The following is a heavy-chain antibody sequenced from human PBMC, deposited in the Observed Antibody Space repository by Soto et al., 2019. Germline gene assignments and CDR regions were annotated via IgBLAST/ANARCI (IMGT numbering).Heavy chain of an antibody. J-gene: IGHJ4*02. D-gene: IGHD2-2*01. CDR1: GGSFSGYC. Sequence: PSETLSLTCAVYGGSFSGYCWSWIRQPPGKGLEWIGEINHSGSTNYNPSLKSRVTISVDTSKNQFSLKLSSVTAADTAVYYCTRYCSSTSCYSGFLDYWGQGTLVTVSS. CDR2: INHSGST. CDR3: TRYCSSTSCYSGFLDY. V-gene: IGHV4-34*01.